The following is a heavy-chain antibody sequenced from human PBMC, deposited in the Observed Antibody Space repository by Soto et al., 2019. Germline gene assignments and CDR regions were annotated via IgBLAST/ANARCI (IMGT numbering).Heavy chain of an antibody. Sequence: SGPTLGNPTQTLTLTCTFSGFSLSTRGLRVSWIRQPPEKALEWLARIDWDDDKFYSTSLKTRLTISKDTSKNQVVLTMTNMDPVDTATYYCARSSGYSSGWDFDYWRQGTLVTVSS. J-gene: IGHJ4*02. CDR1: GFSLSTRGLR. D-gene: IGHD6-19*01. CDR2: IDWDDDK. CDR3: ARSSGYSSGWDFDY. V-gene: IGHV2-70*04.